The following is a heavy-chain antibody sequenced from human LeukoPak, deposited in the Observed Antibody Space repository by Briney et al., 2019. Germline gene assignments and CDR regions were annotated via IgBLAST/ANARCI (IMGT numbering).Heavy chain of an antibody. CDR3: ARDLISGYDSVTAMSFDY. J-gene: IGHJ4*02. D-gene: IGHD5-12*01. CDR1: GYTFTGYY. CDR2: IIPIFGTA. Sequence: ASVKVSCKASGYTFTGYYMHWVRQAPGQGLEWMGRIIPIFGTANYAQKFQGRVTITTDESTSTAYMELSSLRSEDTAVYYCARDLISGYDSVTAMSFDYWGQGTLVTVSS. V-gene: IGHV1-69*05.